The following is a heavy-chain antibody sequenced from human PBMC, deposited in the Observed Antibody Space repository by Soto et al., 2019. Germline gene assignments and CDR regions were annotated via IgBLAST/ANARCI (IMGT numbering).Heavy chain of an antibody. J-gene: IGHJ4*02. V-gene: IGHV3-30*18. D-gene: IGHD1-26*01. CDR2: ISYDGSDK. CDR1: GFTFSTYA. CDR3: AKGSYTGIYSDFDY. Sequence: QVQLVDSGGGVVQPGRSLRLSCAASGFTFSTYAMHWVRQAPGKGLEWVAIISYDGSDKSYADSVKGRFTISRDNSKNTLYLQMNSLRAEDTAVYYCAKGSYTGIYSDFDYWGQGTLVTVSS.